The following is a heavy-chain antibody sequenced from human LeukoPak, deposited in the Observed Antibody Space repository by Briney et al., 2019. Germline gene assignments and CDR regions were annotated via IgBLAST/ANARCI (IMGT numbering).Heavy chain of an antibody. D-gene: IGHD5-24*01. V-gene: IGHV1-18*01. Sequence: ASVKVSCKASGYIFTTYGISWVRQAPGQGLEWMGWISAYNGDTNYARKLQGRVAMTTDTSTSTAYMELRSLTSDDTAVYYCARAISRDGYNDPFDYWGQGTLVTVSS. CDR3: ARAISRDGYNDPFDY. CDR1: GYIFTTYG. J-gene: IGHJ4*02. CDR2: ISAYNGDT.